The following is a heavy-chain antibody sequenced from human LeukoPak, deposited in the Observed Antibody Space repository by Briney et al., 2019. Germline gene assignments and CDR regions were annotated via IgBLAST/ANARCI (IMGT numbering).Heavy chain of an antibody. CDR2: IHYSGST. CDR1: GGSINNYY. V-gene: IGHV4-59*01. Sequence: SETLSLTCTVSGGSINNYYWSWLRQPPGKGLEWIGYIHYSGSTNYNFSLKSRVTISVDTSKSQFSLKLSSVTAADTAVHYCARGAGWYEYWGQGTLVTVSS. J-gene: IGHJ4*02. D-gene: IGHD6-19*01. CDR3: ARGAGWYEY.